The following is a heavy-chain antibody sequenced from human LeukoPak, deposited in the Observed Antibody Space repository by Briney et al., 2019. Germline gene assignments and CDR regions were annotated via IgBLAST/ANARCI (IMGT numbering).Heavy chain of an antibody. CDR1: GYDFTTYW. J-gene: IGHJ5*02. V-gene: IGHV5-51*01. Sequence: GESLKISCKGSGYDFTTYWIAWVRQMPGKGLEWMGIIYPGDSDTRYNPSFQGQVTISADTSINTAYLQWSSLRASDTAIYYCTRRGRAPSNWFDPWGQGTLVTVSS. D-gene: IGHD2-8*01. CDR2: IYPGDSDT. CDR3: TRRGRAPSNWFDP.